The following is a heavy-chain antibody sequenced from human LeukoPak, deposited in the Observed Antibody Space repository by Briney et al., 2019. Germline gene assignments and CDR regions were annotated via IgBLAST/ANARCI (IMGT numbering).Heavy chain of an antibody. CDR3: ARWQINLYYFDC. Sequence: SETLSLTCAVSGGSISSSNWWSWVRQPPGKGLEWIGTLYYSVSTYYNPSLKSRVAISVDTSKNQFSLKLSSVTAADTAVYYCARWQINLYYFDCWGQGTLVTVSS. D-gene: IGHD1-14*01. J-gene: IGHJ4*02. CDR1: GGSISSSNW. V-gene: IGHV4-4*02. CDR2: LYYSVST.